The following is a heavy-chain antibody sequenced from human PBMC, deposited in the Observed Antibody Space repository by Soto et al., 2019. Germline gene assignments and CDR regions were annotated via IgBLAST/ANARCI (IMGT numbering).Heavy chain of an antibody. CDR3: ARSIFP. J-gene: IGHJ5*02. D-gene: IGHD6-6*01. V-gene: IGHV4-31*03. CDR1: GGSISSGGYY. CDR2: IYYSGST. Sequence: QVQLQESGPGLVKPSQTLSLTCTVSGGSISSGGYYWSWIRQHPGKGLERIGYIYYSGSTYYNPSLKRRLTKPVDTSKYQSSLKPSSVTAADTAVYYCARSIFPWGQGTLVTVSS.